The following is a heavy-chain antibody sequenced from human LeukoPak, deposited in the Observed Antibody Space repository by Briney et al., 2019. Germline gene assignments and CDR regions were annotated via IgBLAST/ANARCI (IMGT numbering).Heavy chain of an antibody. D-gene: IGHD4-17*01. V-gene: IGHV3-7*03. CDR1: GFTFSSYL. Sequence: GGSLRLSCAASGFTFSSYLMTWVRQAPGKGLEWVAHIKQDGSEKYYVDSVKGRFTISRDNAKNSLYLQMNSLRTEDTALYYCAKDRADYGDYIGYFDYWGQGTLVTASS. CDR3: AKDRADYGDYIGYFDY. J-gene: IGHJ4*02. CDR2: IKQDGSEK.